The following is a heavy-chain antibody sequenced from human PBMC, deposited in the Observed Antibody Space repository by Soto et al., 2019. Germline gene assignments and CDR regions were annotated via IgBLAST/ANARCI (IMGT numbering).Heavy chain of an antibody. V-gene: IGHV3-23*01. CDR1: GFTFSSYA. D-gene: IGHD3-22*01. J-gene: IGHJ6*02. CDR3: ARADSLGSHYYYGMDV. CDR2: ISGSGGST. Sequence: GGSLRLSCAASGFTFSSYAMSWVRQAPGKGLEWVSAISGSGGSTYYADSVKGRFTISRDNSKNTLCLQMNSLRAEDTAVYYCARADSLGSHYYYGMDVWGQGTTVTVSS.